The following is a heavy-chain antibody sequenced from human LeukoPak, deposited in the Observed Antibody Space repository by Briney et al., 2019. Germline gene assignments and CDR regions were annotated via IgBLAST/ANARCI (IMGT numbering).Heavy chain of an antibody. D-gene: IGHD6-19*01. CDR1: GITFSSYG. J-gene: IGHJ4*02. V-gene: IGHV3-23*01. CDR3: AKGPWLAYPYYFDY. CDR2: ISSTGGTT. Sequence: GGTLRLSCAASGITFSSYGMSWVRQAPGKGLEWVSSISSTGGTTYYADSAKGRFTISRDNSKNTLYLQMNSLRAEDTAVYYCAKGPWLAYPYYFDYWGQGTLVTVSS.